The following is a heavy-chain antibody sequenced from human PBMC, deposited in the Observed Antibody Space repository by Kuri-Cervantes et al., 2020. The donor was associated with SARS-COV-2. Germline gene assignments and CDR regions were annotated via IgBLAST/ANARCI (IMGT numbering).Heavy chain of an antibody. CDR3: AKEWPTWDGLGLDS. D-gene: IGHD2/OR15-2a*01. CDR1: GFTFSSYG. CDR2: IRYDGSNK. Sequence: GGSLRLSCAASGFTFSSYGMHWVRQAPGKGLEWVAFIRYDGSNKYYADSVRGRFTISRDNNKEFLYLQMNSLRTEDTALYYCAKEWPTWDGLGLDSWGQGTLVTVSS. J-gene: IGHJ4*02. V-gene: IGHV3-30*02.